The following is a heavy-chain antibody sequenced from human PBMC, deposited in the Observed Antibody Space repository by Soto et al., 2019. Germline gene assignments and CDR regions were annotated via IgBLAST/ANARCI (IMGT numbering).Heavy chain of an antibody. Sequence: SETLSLTCTVSGGPISSSSCSWIRQPPGRGREWIGYIYNNGRTDYNPALKSRVTISVDTSNNHFSLKLSSVTAAATAIYYSIESSEWSRAFDYWGKGAVVTSSS. D-gene: IGHD6-19*01. V-gene: IGHV4-59*01. CDR2: IYNNGRT. CDR3: IESSEWSRAFDY. CDR1: GGPISSSS. J-gene: IGHJ4*02.